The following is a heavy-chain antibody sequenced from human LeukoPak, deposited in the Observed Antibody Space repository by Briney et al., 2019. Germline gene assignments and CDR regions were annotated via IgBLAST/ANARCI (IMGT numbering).Heavy chain of an antibody. Sequence: ASVKVSCKASGYTFTNYGISWVRQAPGQGLEWMGWISPYNGYIIYTQKLQGRVTMTTDTSTSTAYVELRSLRSDDTAMYYCARVGYGGNYPDYWGQGTLVTVSS. V-gene: IGHV1-18*01. D-gene: IGHD4-23*01. CDR1: GYTFTNYG. J-gene: IGHJ4*02. CDR2: ISPYNGYI. CDR3: ARVGYGGNYPDY.